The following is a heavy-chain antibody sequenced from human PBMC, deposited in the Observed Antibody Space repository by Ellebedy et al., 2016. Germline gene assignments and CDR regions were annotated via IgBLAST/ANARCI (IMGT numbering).Heavy chain of an antibody. D-gene: IGHD3-3*01. V-gene: IGHV4-34*01. CDR1: GGSFSGYY. J-gene: IGHJ5*02. Sequence: SETLSLTCAVYGGSFSGYYWSWIRQPPGKGLEWIGEINHSGSTNYNPSLKSRVTISVDTSKNQFSLKLSSVIAADTAVYYCARGQKDTIFGVVISLKWWFDPWGQGTLVTVSS. CDR3: ARGQKDTIFGVVISLKWWFDP. CDR2: INHSGST.